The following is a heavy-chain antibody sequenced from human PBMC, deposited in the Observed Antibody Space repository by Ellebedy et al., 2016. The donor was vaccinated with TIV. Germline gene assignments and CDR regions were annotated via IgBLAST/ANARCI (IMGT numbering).Heavy chain of an antibody. D-gene: IGHD6-19*01. J-gene: IGHJ4*02. Sequence: GESLKISXAASGFTFSIYGMHWVRQAPGTGLEGVAVVPHDGRNIDYADSVKGRFTVSRDNSKNTLYLQMNSLRVEDTAVYYCARDLRTSSEGCSYDHWGQGALVTVSS. CDR1: GFTFSIYG. CDR2: VPHDGRNI. CDR3: ARDLRTSSEGCSYDH. V-gene: IGHV3-30*03.